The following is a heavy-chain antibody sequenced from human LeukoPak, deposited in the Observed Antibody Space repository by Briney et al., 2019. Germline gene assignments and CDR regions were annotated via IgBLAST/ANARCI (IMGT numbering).Heavy chain of an antibody. Sequence: TGGSLRLSCIAYGFTFGDYAMSWVRQAPGKGLEWVGFIRSKPYGGTTEYAASVKGRFSISRDDSKSTAYLQMNSLKTDDTAVYYCIRDFRGYSSYYMDVWGKGTTVTVSS. D-gene: IGHD5-18*01. CDR3: IRDFRGYSSYYMDV. J-gene: IGHJ6*03. V-gene: IGHV3-49*04. CDR2: IRSKPYGGTT. CDR1: GFTFGDYA.